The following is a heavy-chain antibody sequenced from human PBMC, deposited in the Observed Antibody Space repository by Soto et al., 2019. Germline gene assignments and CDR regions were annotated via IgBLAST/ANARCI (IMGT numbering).Heavy chain of an antibody. CDR1: VGTLMRYA. V-gene: IGHV1-69*01. CDR3: ARGVYYDSRGYYCFL. CDR2: IVPMFGTA. Sequence: SVNVSCKDSVGTLMRYARRWVRRAPGQGPEWMGGIVPMFGTANYAQKFQGRVTITADESTSTAYMQLSSLRSEDTAVYYCARGVYYDSRGYYCFLWGQGTLVTVSS. D-gene: IGHD3-22*01. J-gene: IGHJ4*02.